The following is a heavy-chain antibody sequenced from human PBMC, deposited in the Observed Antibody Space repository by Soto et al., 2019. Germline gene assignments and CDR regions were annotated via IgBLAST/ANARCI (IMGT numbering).Heavy chain of an antibody. CDR1: GGSISSGGYY. CDR3: ARVPPYYYYYMDV. CDR2: IYYSGST. V-gene: IGHV4-31*03. J-gene: IGHJ6*03. Sequence: SEILSLTCTVSGGSISSGGYYWSWIRQHPGKGLEWIGYIYYSGSTYYNPSLKSRVTISVDTSKNQFSLKLSSVTAADTAVYYCARVPPYYYYYMDVWGKGTTVTVSS.